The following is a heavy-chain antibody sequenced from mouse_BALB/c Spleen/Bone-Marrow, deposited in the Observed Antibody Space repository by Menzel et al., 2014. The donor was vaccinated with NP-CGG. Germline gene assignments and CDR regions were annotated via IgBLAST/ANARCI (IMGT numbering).Heavy chain of an antibody. J-gene: IGHJ2*01. V-gene: IGHV10-1*02. Sequence: DVMLVESGGGLVQPKGSLKLSCAASGFTFNTYAMNWVRQAPGKGLEWVARIRSKSNNYATYYADSVKDRFTISRDDSQSMLYLQMNNLKTEDTAMYYCVRGWEYFDYWGQGTTLTVSS. CDR1: GFTFNTYA. D-gene: IGHD3-3*01. CDR2: IRSKSNNYAT. CDR3: VRGWEYFDY.